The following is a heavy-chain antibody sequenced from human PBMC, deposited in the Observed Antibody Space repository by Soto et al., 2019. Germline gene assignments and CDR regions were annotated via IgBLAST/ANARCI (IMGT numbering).Heavy chain of an antibody. CDR3: ARWGCGVAPFFDY. CDR1: GYTFTSYA. D-gene: IGHD3-3*01. CDR2: INAGNGNT. J-gene: IGHJ4*02. V-gene: IGHV1-3*01. Sequence: QVQLVQSGAEVKKPGASVKVSCKASGYTFTSYAMHWVRQAPGQRLEWMGWINAGNGNTKYSQKFQGRVTITRDTSASTAYMELSSLRSEDTAVYYCARWGCGVAPFFDYWGQGTPVTVSS.